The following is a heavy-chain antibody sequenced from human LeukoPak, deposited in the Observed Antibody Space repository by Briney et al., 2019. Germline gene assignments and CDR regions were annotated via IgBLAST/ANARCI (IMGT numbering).Heavy chain of an antibody. CDR3: ARGQYGSGIVY. J-gene: IGHJ4*02. CDR2: ISSRGRT. D-gene: IGHD3-10*01. Sequence: SETLSLTCPVSTGSISSGGYYWSWIRQPPGKGLEWIGYISSRGRTYYKPSLKSRITVSIDTAKNQFSLKVSYVTAADTAVYYCARGQYGSGIVYWGQGTLVTVSS. V-gene: IGHV4-30-4*01. CDR1: TGSISSGGYY.